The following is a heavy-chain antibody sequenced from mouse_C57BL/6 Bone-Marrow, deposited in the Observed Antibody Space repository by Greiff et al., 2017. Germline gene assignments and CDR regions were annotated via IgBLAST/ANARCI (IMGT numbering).Heavy chain of an antibody. CDR2: IYPRSGNT. V-gene: IGHV1-81*01. J-gene: IGHJ3*01. CDR3: ARDGNYGAY. CDR1: GYTFTSYG. D-gene: IGHD2-1*01. Sequence: QVQLKESGAELARPGASVKLSCKASGYTFTSYGISWVKQRTGQGLEGIGEIYPRSGNTYYNEKFKGKATLTADKSSSTAYMELRSLTSEDSAVYFCARDGNYGAYWGQGTLVTVSA.